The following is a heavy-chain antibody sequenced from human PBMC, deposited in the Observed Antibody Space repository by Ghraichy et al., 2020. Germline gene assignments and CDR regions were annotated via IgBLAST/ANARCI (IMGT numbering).Heavy chain of an antibody. D-gene: IGHD4-17*01. CDR3: ARGVYGDYAD. CDR1: GGSISSYY. CDR2: IYYSGST. Sequence: SETLSLTCTVSGGSISSYYWSWIRQPPGKGLEWIGYIYYSGSTNYNPSLKSRVTISVDTSKNQVSLKLSSVTAADTAVYYCARGVYGDYADWGQGTLVTVSS. J-gene: IGHJ4*02. V-gene: IGHV4-59*01.